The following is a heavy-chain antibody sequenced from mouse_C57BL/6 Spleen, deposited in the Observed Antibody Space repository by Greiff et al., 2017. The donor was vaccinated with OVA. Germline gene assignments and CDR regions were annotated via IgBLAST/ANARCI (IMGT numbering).Heavy chain of an antibody. J-gene: IGHJ2*01. CDR1: GFTFSDYY. Sequence: EVQRVESGGGLVQPGGSLKLSCAASGFTFSDYYMYWVRQTPEKRLEWVAYISNGGGSTYYPDTVKGRFTISRDNAKNTLYLQMSRLKSEDTAMYYCARYDYDGVDYWGQGTTLTVSS. CDR2: ISNGGGST. CDR3: ARYDYDGVDY. V-gene: IGHV5-12*01. D-gene: IGHD2-4*01.